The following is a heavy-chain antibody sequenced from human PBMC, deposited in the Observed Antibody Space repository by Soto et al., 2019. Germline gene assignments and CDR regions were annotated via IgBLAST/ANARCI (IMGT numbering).Heavy chain of an antibody. J-gene: IGHJ4*02. D-gene: IGHD2-21*01. CDR1: GFSFNTYV. CDR3: AKGLALMADH. CDR2: ILYDGSKE. V-gene: IGHV3-30*18. Sequence: HPWWSLRLSCTDSGFSFNTYVMDWFRQAPGKGLEWVARILYDGSKEYYADPVKGRFTISRDNSKNTLYLQMDRLRVEDTAVYFCAKGLALMADHWGQGTPVTVSS.